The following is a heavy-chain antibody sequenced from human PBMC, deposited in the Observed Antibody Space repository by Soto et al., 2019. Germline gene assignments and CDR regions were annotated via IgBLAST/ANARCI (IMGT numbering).Heavy chain of an antibody. V-gene: IGHV3-30*18. CDR3: AKGGVFNYAGWSDP. J-gene: IGHJ5*02. CDR2: ISNDASNS. CDR1: GFTFSTYG. D-gene: IGHD4-4*01. Sequence: TGGSLRLSCAASGFTFSTYGMHWVRQAPGKGLEWVAVISNDASNSYYADSVKGRFTISRDNSKNTLYLQMNSLRAEDTAVYYCAKGGVFNYAGWSDPWGQGTLVTVSS.